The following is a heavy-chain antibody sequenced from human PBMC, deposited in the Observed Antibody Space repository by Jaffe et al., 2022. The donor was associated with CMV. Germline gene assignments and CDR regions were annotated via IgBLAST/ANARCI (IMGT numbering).Heavy chain of an antibody. CDR2: IRVYNGNT. V-gene: IGHV1-18*01. CDR3: ARDVLDTWLVDY. Sequence: QVQLVQSGPEVKKPGASVRVSCKASGYNFTRYGISWVRQAPGQGLEWMGRIRVYNGNTQSAEKFQGRATMTRDTSTSTAYMELRGLRSDDTAVYFCARDVLDTWLVDYWGQGTLVTVSS. CDR1: GYNFTRYG. J-gene: IGHJ4*02. D-gene: IGHD6-19*01.